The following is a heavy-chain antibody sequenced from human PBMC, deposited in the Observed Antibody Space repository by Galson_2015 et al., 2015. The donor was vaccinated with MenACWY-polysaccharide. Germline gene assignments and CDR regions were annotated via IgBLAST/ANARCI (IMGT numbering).Heavy chain of an antibody. CDR3: ARAYVATVTTDYFDY. D-gene: IGHD4-17*01. CDR2: INPNSGGT. V-gene: IGHV1-2*02. Sequence: SVKVSCKASGYTFTGYYMHWVRQAPGQGLEWMGWINPNSGGTNYAQRFQGRVTMTRDTSISTAYMELSRPRSDDTAVYYCARAYVATVTTDYFDYWGQGTLVTVSS. J-gene: IGHJ4*02. CDR1: GYTFTGYY.